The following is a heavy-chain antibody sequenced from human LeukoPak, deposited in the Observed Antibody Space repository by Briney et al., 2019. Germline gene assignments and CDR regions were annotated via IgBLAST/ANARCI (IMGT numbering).Heavy chain of an antibody. Sequence: GGSLRLSCVASGFTFNTYSMNWFRQAPGKGLEWISYISSSSGTIYYADSVKGRFTISRDNAKNSLYLQMNSLRVEDTAVYYCARGRDLFDSWGQGTLVTVSS. CDR1: GFTFNTYS. V-gene: IGHV3-48*04. CDR3: ARGRDLFDS. CDR2: ISSSSGTI. J-gene: IGHJ4*02.